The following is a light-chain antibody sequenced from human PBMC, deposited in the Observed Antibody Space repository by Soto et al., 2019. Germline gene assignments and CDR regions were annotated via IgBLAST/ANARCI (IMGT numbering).Light chain of an antibody. CDR2: WAS. CDR3: QQNYSTPWT. V-gene: IGKV4-1*01. Sequence: DIVLTQYQESLALSLGERSTINCNSSQSFLYSSNNKNYLAWYQQKPGQPPKLLIYWASTRESGVPDRFSGSGSGTDFTLTISSLQAEDVAVYYCQQNYSTPWTFGQGTKVDI. CDR1: QSFLYSSNNKNY. J-gene: IGKJ1*01.